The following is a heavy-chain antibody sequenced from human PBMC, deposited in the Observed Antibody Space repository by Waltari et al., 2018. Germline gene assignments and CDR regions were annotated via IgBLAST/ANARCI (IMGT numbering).Heavy chain of an antibody. CDR1: GGSISSHY. CDR2: IYYSGST. Sequence: QVQLQESGPGLVKPSETLSLTCTVSGGSISSHYWSWIRQPPGKGLEWIGYIYYSGSTNYNPSLKSRVTISVDTSKNQFSLKLSSVTAADTAVYYCARDAEYCSGGSCSEDAFDIWGQGTMVTVSS. J-gene: IGHJ3*02. V-gene: IGHV4-59*11. CDR3: ARDAEYCSGGSCSEDAFDI. D-gene: IGHD2-15*01.